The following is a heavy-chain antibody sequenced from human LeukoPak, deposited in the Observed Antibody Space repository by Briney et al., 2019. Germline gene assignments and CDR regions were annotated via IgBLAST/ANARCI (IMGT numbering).Heavy chain of an antibody. CDR1: GGSISSGDYY. CDR3: ARDSGITMVRGVSPRMGHYYYMDV. CDR2: IYYSGST. Sequence: SETLSLTCTVSGGSISSGDYYWSWIRQPPGKGLEWIGYIYYSGSTYYNPSLKSRVTISVDTSKNQFSLKLSSVTAADTAVYYCARDSGITMVRGVSPRMGHYYYMDVWGKGTTVTVSS. D-gene: IGHD3-10*01. J-gene: IGHJ6*03. V-gene: IGHV4-30-4*08.